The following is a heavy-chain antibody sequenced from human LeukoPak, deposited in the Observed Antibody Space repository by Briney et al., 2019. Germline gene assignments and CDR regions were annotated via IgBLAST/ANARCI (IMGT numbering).Heavy chain of an antibody. CDR3: ARDRGTTVTSDY. CDR2: INSDGGST. Sequence: GGSLRLSCAASGFTFSSFWMYWVRQAPGKGLVWVSRINSDGGSTTYADSVKGRFTISRDNAKNSLSLQMNSLGAEDTAVYYCARDRGTTVTSDYWGQGTLVTVSS. D-gene: IGHD4-17*01. J-gene: IGHJ4*02. V-gene: IGHV3-74*01. CDR1: GFTFSSFW.